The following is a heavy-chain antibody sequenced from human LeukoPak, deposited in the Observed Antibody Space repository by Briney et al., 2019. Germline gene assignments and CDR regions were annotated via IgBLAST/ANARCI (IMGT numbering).Heavy chain of an antibody. J-gene: IGHJ4*02. Sequence: GGSLRLSCRASGFTFSSYWLHWVHQTPGRGLVCVSRINTDGSTADYADSVKGRFTISRDNAKNTLYLQMNSLRAEDTAVYYCARLVPRTAASYYFDSWGQGTLVTVSS. CDR3: ARLVPRTAASYYFDS. CDR2: INTDGSTA. D-gene: IGHD6-13*01. V-gene: IGHV3-74*01. CDR1: GFTFSSYW.